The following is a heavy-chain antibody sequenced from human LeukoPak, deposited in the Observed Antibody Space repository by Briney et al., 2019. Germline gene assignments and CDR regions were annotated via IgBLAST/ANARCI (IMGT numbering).Heavy chain of an antibody. D-gene: IGHD3-16*02. Sequence: SVKVSCKASGGTFSSYAISWVRQAPGQGLEWMGRIIPILGIANYAQKFQGRVTITADKSTSTAYMELSSLRSEDTAVYYCARLKGLDYRNTGFDYWGQGTLVTVSS. CDR3: ARLKGLDYRNTGFDY. CDR1: GGTFSSYA. J-gene: IGHJ4*02. CDR2: IIPILGIA. V-gene: IGHV1-69*04.